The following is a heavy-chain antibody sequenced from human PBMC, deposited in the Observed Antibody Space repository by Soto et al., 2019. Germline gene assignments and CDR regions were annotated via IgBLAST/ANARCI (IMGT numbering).Heavy chain of an antibody. V-gene: IGHV1-3*01. D-gene: IGHD6-13*01. CDR3: ARDSTGYSSSWLYYYYYFMDV. J-gene: IGHJ6*03. Sequence: SVKVSSKASGYTFTSYTMHWVRHSHGQRLEWMGWINAGNGNTKYSQMFQGRVTITKDTSATTAYMELSSLRSEDTAVYYCARDSTGYSSSWLYYYYYFMDVWGKGTTVTVSS. CDR2: INAGNGNT. CDR1: GYTFTSYT.